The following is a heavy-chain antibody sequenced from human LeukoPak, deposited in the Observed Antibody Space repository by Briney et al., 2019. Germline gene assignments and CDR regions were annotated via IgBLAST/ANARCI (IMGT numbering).Heavy chain of an antibody. CDR3: ARAEPLYGSGSYYY. J-gene: IGHJ4*02. CDR2: ISYVGSNK. CDR1: GFTFSTNV. Sequence: PGRSLRLSCAASGFTFSTNVMHWVRQAPGKGLEWVAFISYVGSNKNYADFVKGRFTISRDNSKNTVYLQMNSLRAEDTAVYYCARAEPLYGSGSYYYWGQGTLVTVSS. D-gene: IGHD3-10*01. V-gene: IGHV3-30*03.